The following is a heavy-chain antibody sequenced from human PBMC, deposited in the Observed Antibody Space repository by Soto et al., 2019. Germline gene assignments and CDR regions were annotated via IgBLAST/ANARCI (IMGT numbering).Heavy chain of an antibody. V-gene: IGHV1-69*06. CDR3: ARRGGFGALYYYGMDV. CDR2: IIPIFGTA. J-gene: IGHJ6*02. D-gene: IGHD3-10*01. Sequence: QVQLVQSGAEVKKPGSSVKVSCKASGGTFSSYAISWVRQAPGQGLEWMGGIIPIFGTANYAQKFQGRVTITADKSTSTADMEVSSLGPEDTAVYYCARRGGFGALYYYGMDVWGQGTPVTVSS. CDR1: GGTFSSYA.